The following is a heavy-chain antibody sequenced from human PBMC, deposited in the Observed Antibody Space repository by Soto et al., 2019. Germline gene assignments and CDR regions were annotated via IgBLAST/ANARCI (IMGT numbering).Heavy chain of an antibody. CDR2: IYYSGST. CDR3: ARRYSGSYDY. D-gene: IGHD1-26*01. V-gene: IGHV4-59*08. J-gene: IGHJ4*02. Sequence: SETLSLTCTVSGGSISSYYWSWIRQPPGKGLEWIGYIYYSGSTNYNPSLKSRVTISVDTSKNQFSLKLSSVTAADTAVYYCARRYSGSYDYWGQGTLVTVSS. CDR1: GGSISSYY.